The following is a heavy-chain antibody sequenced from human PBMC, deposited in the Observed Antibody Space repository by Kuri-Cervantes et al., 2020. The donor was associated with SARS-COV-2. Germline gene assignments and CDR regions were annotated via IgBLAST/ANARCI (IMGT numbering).Heavy chain of an antibody. V-gene: IGHV4-4*07. CDR3: ARQLYYYDSRSDLRGFLDL. CDR1: GCSIISYY. D-gene: IGHD3-22*01. J-gene: IGHJ2*01. Sequence: SETLSLTCTASGCSIISYYWSWIRQPAGKGLEWIGRIYTSGSTNYNPSLKSRVTMSVDTSKNQFSLKLSSVTAADTALYYCARQLYYYDSRSDLRGFLDLWGRGTLVTVSS. CDR2: IYTSGST.